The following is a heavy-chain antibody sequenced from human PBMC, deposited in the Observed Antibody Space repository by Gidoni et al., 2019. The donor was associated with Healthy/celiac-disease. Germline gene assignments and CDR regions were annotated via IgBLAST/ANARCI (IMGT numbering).Heavy chain of an antibody. CDR1: RFSFSSYA. Sequence: EVQMLESGGGLVQPGGYLRLSCAASRFSFSSYAMSWVSKTPGKGLDWVSAISGSGGSTSYADSVKGRFTISSDNSKTMLYLQMNSLRAEDTAVYYCAKDRNYYDSSGHLDYWGHGTLVTVSS. CDR3: AKDRNYYDSSGHLDY. D-gene: IGHD3-22*01. CDR2: ISGSGGST. V-gene: IGHV3-23*01. J-gene: IGHJ4*01.